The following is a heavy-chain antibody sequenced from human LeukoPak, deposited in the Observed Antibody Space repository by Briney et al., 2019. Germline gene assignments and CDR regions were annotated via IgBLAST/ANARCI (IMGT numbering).Heavy chain of an antibody. J-gene: IGHJ5*02. CDR1: GGTFSSYA. Sequence: SVKVSCKASGGTFSSYAISWVRQAPGQGLEWMGVIIPIFGTANYAQKFQGRVTITADESTSTAYMELSSLRSEDTAVYYCARDPSRYQPNIWWFDPWGQGTLVTVSS. CDR2: IIPIFGTA. D-gene: IGHD2-2*01. CDR3: ARDPSRYQPNIWWFDP. V-gene: IGHV1-69*13.